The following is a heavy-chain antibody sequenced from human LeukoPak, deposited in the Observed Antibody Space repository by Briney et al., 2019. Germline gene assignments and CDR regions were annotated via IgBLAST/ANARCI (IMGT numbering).Heavy chain of an antibody. CDR2: INWNGGSI. Sequence: GSLRLSCAASGFAFDDYGMSWVRQAPGKGLEWVSGINWNGGSIGYADSVKGRFTISRDNTKNSLYLQINSLRAEETALYYCARADKDGYGFFGFDYWGQGTLVTVSS. V-gene: IGHV3-20*04. J-gene: IGHJ4*02. D-gene: IGHD3-10*01. CDR1: GFAFDDYG. CDR3: ARADKDGYGFFGFDY.